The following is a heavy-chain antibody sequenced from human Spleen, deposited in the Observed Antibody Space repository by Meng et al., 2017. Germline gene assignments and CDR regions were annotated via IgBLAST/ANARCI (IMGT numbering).Heavy chain of an antibody. D-gene: IGHD3-22*01. Sequence: GESLKISCAASGFTFSSYEMNWVRQAPGKGLEWLSYISGSGGTIYQADSVKGRFTISRDNSKNTLYLQMNSLRAEDTAVYYCARPRGGNTYYYDWGQGTLVTVSS. CDR3: ARPRGGNTYYYD. J-gene: IGHJ4*02. V-gene: IGHV3-48*03. CDR2: ISGSGGTI. CDR1: GFTFSSYE.